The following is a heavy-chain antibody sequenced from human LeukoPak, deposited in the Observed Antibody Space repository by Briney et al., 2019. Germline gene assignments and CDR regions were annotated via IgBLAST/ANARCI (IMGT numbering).Heavy chain of an antibody. V-gene: IGHV3-7*01. Sequence: GGSLRLSCAASKLTFSNYWMNWVRQAPGKGLEWVANIRQDGTERSYVDSVRGRFTISRDNAKNTLFLQMNSLRAEDTAVYYCARDLSLTMVRGVIDWGQGTLVTVSS. CDR3: ARDLSLTMVRGVID. D-gene: IGHD3-10*01. CDR1: KLTFSNYW. J-gene: IGHJ4*02. CDR2: IRQDGTER.